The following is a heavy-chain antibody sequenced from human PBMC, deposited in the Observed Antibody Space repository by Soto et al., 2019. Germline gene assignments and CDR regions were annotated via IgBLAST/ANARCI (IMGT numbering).Heavy chain of an antibody. D-gene: IGHD6-19*01. CDR2: IVVGSGNT. J-gene: IGHJ5*02. CDR1: GFTFTSSA. V-gene: IGHV1-58*01. CDR3: AAARGCNTEQDWYYP. Sequence: SVKVSCKASGFTFTSSAVQWVRQARGQRLEWIGWIVVGSGNTNYAQKFQERVTITRDMSTSTAYMELSSLRSEDTAVYYCAAARGCNTEQDWYYPCGQGTLVT.